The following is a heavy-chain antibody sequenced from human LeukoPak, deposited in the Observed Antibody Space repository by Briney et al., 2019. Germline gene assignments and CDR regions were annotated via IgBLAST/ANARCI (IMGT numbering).Heavy chain of an antibody. CDR2: IYYSGST. Sequence: LETLSLTCTVSGGSISSYYWSWVRQPPGKGLEWIGYIYYSGSTNYNPSLKSRVTISVDTSKNQFSLKLSSVTAADTAVYYCARYYYDSSGPRWFDPWGQGTLVTVSS. D-gene: IGHD3-22*01. CDR1: GGSISSYY. V-gene: IGHV4-59*01. CDR3: ARYYYDSSGPRWFDP. J-gene: IGHJ5*02.